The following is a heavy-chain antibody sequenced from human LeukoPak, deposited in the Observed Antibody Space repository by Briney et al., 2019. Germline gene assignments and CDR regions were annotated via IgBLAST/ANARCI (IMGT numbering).Heavy chain of an antibody. CDR2: INSDGSST. V-gene: IGHV3-74*01. CDR3: ARRSAAKDAFDI. Sequence: GGSLRLSCAASGFTFSSYWMHWVRQTPEKGLVWVSRINSDGSSTSYADSVKGRFTISRDNAKNTLYLQMNSLRAEDTAVYYYARRSAAKDAFDIWGQGTMVTVSS. CDR1: GFTFSSYW. J-gene: IGHJ3*02. D-gene: IGHD6-25*01.